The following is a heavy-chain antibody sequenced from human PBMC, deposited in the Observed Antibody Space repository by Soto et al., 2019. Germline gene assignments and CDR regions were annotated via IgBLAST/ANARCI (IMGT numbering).Heavy chain of an antibody. CDR1: GNTFTTLG. CDR2: ISAYNGNT. CDR3: ARDGLVGYFDY. J-gene: IGHJ4*02. V-gene: IGHV1-18*01. Sequence: QVQLVQSGAEVKKPGASVKVSCKASGNTFTTLGINWGQQPPGQGLEWMGWISAYNGNTNYAQKLQGRVTMTTDTSTSTAYMELRSLRSDDTAVYYCARDGLVGYFDYWGQGTLVTVSS. D-gene: IGHD6-19*01.